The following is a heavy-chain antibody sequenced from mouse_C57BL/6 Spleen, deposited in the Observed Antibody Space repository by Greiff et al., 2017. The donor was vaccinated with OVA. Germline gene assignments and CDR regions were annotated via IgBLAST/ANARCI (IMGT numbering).Heavy chain of an antibody. D-gene: IGHD2-4*01. V-gene: IGHV1-39*01. CDR1: GYSFTDYN. J-gene: IGHJ4*01. CDR3: ARREDYDEGYYAMDY. CDR2: INPNYGTT. Sequence: LEESGPELVKPGASVKISCKASGYSFTDYNMNWVKQSNGKSLEWIGVINPNYGTTSYNQKFKGKATLTVDQSSSTAYMQLNSLTSDDSAVDYCARREDYDEGYYAMDYWGQGTSVTVSS.